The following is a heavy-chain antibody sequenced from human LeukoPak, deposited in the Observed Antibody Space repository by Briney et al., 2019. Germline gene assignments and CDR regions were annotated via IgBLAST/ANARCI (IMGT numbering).Heavy chain of an antibody. D-gene: IGHD3-22*01. Sequence: PGGSLRLSCASSGFTFSNYGMHWVRQAPGQGLEWVSFIRSYGNDKFYADSVKGRFTISRDISKNILYLQMNSLRAEVTALYYCAREGYFDRSGYSNFDSWGQGTLVTVSS. CDR1: GFTFSNYG. J-gene: IGHJ4*02. CDR3: AREGYFDRSGYSNFDS. V-gene: IGHV3-30*02. CDR2: IRSYGNDK.